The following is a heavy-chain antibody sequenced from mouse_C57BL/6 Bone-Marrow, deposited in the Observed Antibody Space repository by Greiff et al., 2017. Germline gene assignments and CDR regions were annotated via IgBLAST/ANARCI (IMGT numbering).Heavy chain of an antibody. CDR2: IDPSDSYT. J-gene: IGHJ2*01. Sequence: QVQLQQPGAELVRPGTSVKLSCKASGYTFTSYWMHWVKQRPGQGLEWIGVIDPSDSYTNYNQKFKGKATLTVDTSSSTAYMQLSSLTSEDSAVYYSARGVDYWGQGTTLTVSS. V-gene: IGHV1-59*01. CDR3: ARGVDY. CDR1: GYTFTSYW.